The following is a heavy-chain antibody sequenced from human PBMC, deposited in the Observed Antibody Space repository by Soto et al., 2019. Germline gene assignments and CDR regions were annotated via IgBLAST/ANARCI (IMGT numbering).Heavy chain of an antibody. V-gene: IGHV1-46*03. CDR3: ARDQVVPAAQFTLSFDP. D-gene: IGHD2-2*01. J-gene: IGHJ5*02. CDR1: GYTFTSYY. CDR2: INPSGGST. Sequence: ASVKVSCKASGYTFTSYYMHWVRQAPGQGLEWMGIINPSGGSTSYAQKFQGRVTMTRDTSTSTVYMELSSLRSEDTAVYYCARDQVVPAAQFTLSFDPWGQGTLVTVPS.